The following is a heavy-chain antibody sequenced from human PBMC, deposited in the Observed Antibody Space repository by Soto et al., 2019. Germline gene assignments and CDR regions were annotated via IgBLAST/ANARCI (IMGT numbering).Heavy chain of an antibody. Sequence: LRLSCAASGLPFNRNGMHWVRQAPGKGLEWVAVIWYDGSKEYYSDSVKGRFTISRDSSKNMLYLQMNSVRVEDTAVYFCARDRSAGNYFYYGMDVWGQGTTVTVSS. CDR1: GLPFNRNG. V-gene: IGHV3-33*01. CDR2: IWYDGSKE. J-gene: IGHJ6*02. CDR3: ARDRSAGNYFYYGMDV. D-gene: IGHD1-1*01.